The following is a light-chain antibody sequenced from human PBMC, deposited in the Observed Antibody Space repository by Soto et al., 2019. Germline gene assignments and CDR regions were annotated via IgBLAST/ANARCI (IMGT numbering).Light chain of an antibody. J-gene: IGKJ1*01. CDR1: DSDASY. Sequence: EIVLTQSPATLSLSPGERSTLSCRADDSDASYPAWHQQNPGQAPMLLIYDASNGATSVPARISGSGSGTVSTLTVSSLEPEDFAVYYCQQRRSWPRTFGQGTKVDIK. V-gene: IGKV3-11*01. CDR2: DAS. CDR3: QQRRSWPRT.